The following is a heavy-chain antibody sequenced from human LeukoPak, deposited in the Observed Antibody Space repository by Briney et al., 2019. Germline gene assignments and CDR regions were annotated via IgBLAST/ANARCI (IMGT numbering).Heavy chain of an antibody. CDR2: IKQDGSEQ. D-gene: IGHD1-7*01. CDR1: GFTYSHYW. V-gene: IGHV3-7*03. CDR3: ARGDLLELTTGHFDY. J-gene: IGHJ4*02. Sequence: GGSLRLSCAASGFTYSHYWMTWVRQAPGKGLQWVANIKQDGSEQYYLDSVKGRFIISRDDAKSSMNLQMNRLRAEDTAVYYCARGDLLELTTGHFDYWGQGTLVTVSS.